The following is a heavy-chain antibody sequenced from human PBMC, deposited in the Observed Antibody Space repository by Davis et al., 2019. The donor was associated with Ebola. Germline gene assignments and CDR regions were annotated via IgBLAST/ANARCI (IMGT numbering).Heavy chain of an antibody. D-gene: IGHD3-10*01. CDR3: ARDGAGFGELLWDAFDI. J-gene: IGHJ3*02. CDR1: GFTFSSYA. CDR2: ISYDGSNK. V-gene: IGHV3-30-3*01. Sequence: GESLKISCAASGFTFSSYAMHWVRQAPGKGLEWVAVISYDGSNKYYADSVKGRFTISRDNSKNTPYLQMNSLRAEDTAVYYCARDGAGFGELLWDAFDIWGQGTMVTVSS.